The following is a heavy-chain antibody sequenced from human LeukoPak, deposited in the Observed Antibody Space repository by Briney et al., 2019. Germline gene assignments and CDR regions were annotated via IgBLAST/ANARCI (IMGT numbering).Heavy chain of an antibody. V-gene: IGHV3-23*01. Sequence: GGSLRLSCAASGLTFSSYGMSWVRQAPGKGLEWVSAISGSGGSTYYADSVKGRFTISRDNSKNTLYLQMNSLRAEDTAVYYCARGSTWVDYYYYMDVWGKGTTVTISS. CDR3: ARGSTWVDYYYYMDV. CDR1: GLTFSSYG. J-gene: IGHJ6*03. CDR2: ISGSGGST.